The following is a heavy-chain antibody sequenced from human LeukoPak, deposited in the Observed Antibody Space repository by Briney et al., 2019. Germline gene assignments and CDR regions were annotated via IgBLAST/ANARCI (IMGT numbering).Heavy chain of an antibody. CDR2: ISGSGDST. CDR1: GFTFSSYA. Sequence: GVSLRLSCAASGFTFSSYAMSWVRQAPGKGLEWVSAISGSGDSTYYADSVQGRFTISRDNSKSTLCLQMNSLRAEDTAVYYCAKQLGYCSDGSCYFPYWGQGTLVTVSS. CDR3: AKQLGYCSDGSCYFPY. D-gene: IGHD2-15*01. V-gene: IGHV3-23*01. J-gene: IGHJ4*02.